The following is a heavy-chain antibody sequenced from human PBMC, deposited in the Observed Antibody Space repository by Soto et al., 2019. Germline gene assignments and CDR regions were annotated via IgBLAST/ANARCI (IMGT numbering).Heavy chain of an antibody. CDR2: IIPIFGTA. J-gene: IGHJ5*02. D-gene: IGHD2-15*01. CDR1: GGTFSSYA. CDR3: ARAAGNCSGGSCYIEPRFDP. V-gene: IGHV1-69*13. Sequence: SVKVSCKASGGTFSSYAISWVRQAPGQGLEWMGGIIPIFGTANYAQKFQGRVTITADESTSTAYMELSSLRSEDTAVYYCARAAGNCSGGSCYIEPRFDPWGQGTLVTVSS.